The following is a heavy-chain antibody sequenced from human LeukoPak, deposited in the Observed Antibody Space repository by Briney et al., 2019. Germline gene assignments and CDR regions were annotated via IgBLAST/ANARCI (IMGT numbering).Heavy chain of an antibody. Sequence: GGSLRLSCAAPGFTVSSNYMSWVRQAPGKGLEWVSVIYSGGSTYYADSVKGRFTISRDNSKNTLYLQMNSLRAEDTAVYYCAVLPAAKRGRWFDPWGQGTLVTVSS. D-gene: IGHD2-2*01. J-gene: IGHJ5*02. CDR2: IYSGGST. CDR3: AVLPAAKRGRWFDP. CDR1: GFTVSSNY. V-gene: IGHV3-53*01.